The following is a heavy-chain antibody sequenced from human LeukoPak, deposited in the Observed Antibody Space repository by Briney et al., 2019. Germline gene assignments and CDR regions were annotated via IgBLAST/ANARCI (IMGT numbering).Heavy chain of an antibody. CDR3: ARGPYSPAYFDY. V-gene: IGHV3-11*04. CDR2: ISSSGSTI. Sequence: GGSLRLSCAASGFTFSDYYMSWIRQAPGKGPEWVSYISSSGSTICYADSVKGRFTISRDNAKNSLYLQMNSLRAEDTAVYYCARGPYSPAYFDYWGQGTLVTVSS. CDR1: GFTFSDYY. J-gene: IGHJ4*02. D-gene: IGHD2-21*01.